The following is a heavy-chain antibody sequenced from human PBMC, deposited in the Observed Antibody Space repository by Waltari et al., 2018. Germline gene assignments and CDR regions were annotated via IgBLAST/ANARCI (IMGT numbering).Heavy chain of an antibody. D-gene: IGHD3-22*01. CDR2: INAGNGNT. CDR3: ARDPYDSSGYYPSYYYYGMDV. J-gene: IGHJ6*02. Sequence: QVQLVQSGAEVKKPGASVKVSCKASGYTFTSYAMHWVRQAPGQRLEWMGWINAGNGNTKYSQKFQGRVTITRDTSASTAYMELSSLRSEDTAVYYCARDPYDSSGYYPSYYYYGMDVWGQGTTVIVSS. V-gene: IGHV1-3*01. CDR1: GYTFTSYA.